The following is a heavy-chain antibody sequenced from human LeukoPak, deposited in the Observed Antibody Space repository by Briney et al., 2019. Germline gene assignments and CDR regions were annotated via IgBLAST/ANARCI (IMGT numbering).Heavy chain of an antibody. V-gene: IGHV4-34*01. Sequence: SSETLSLTCAVYGGSFSGYYWSWIRQPPGKGLEWIGEINHSGSTNYNPSLKSRVTISVDMSKNQFSLKLSSVTAADTAVYYCARGGYYDSSGYYPFNFDYWGQGTLVTVSS. J-gene: IGHJ4*02. CDR3: ARGGYYDSSGYYPFNFDY. CDR2: INHSGST. D-gene: IGHD3-22*01. CDR1: GGSFSGYY.